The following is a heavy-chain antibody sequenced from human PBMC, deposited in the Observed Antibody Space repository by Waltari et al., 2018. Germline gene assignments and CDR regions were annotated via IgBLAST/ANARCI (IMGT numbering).Heavy chain of an antibody. CDR1: GGSFRGYY. CDR3: VSGTANWFDP. V-gene: IGHV4-34*01. CDR2: INQTGGT. J-gene: IGHJ5*02. Sequence: QVQLQQWGAGLLKPSDTLSLTCAVSGGSFRGYYWSWIRQSPGKGLEWIGEINQTGGTNYNPPLRSRVTMSPDMSKNQFSLKLISVTAADTGVYYCVSGTANWFDPWGRGTLVTVSP.